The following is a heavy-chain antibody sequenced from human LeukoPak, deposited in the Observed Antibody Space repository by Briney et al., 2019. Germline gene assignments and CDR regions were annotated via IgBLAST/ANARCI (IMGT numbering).Heavy chain of an antibody. Sequence: GGSLRLSCAASGFTFSSYAMHWVHQAPGKGLEYVSAISSNGGSTYYANSVKGRFTISRDNSKNTLYLQMGSLRAEDMAVYYCARAITGTTTAWFDPWGQGTLVTVSS. V-gene: IGHV3-64*01. CDR1: GFTFSSYA. D-gene: IGHD1-7*01. J-gene: IGHJ5*02. CDR3: ARAITGTTTAWFDP. CDR2: ISSNGGST.